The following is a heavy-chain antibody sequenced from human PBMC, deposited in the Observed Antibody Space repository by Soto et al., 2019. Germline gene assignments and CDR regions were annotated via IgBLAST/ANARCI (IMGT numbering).Heavy chain of an antibody. CDR2: ISDSGAST. D-gene: IGHD3-3*01. V-gene: IGHV3-23*01. J-gene: IGHJ4*02. Sequence: EVQLLESGGGLAQPGGSLRLSCAASGFTFSSYAMSWVRQAPGKGLEWVSIISDSGASTYYADSLKGRFTISRDNSKNTVYLQMNSLRAEDTAVYYCAKFWSGPWSYFDYWGQGTLVTVSS. CDR1: GFTFSSYA. CDR3: AKFWSGPWSYFDY.